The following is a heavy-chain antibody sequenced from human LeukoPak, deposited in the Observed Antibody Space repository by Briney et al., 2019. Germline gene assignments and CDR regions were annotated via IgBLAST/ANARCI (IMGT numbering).Heavy chain of an antibody. CDR2: INSDGSST. Sequence: QSGGSLRLSCPASGFTFNSYWMHGVGQAPGKGLVGVSRINSDGSSTSYADSVKGRFAIPRDNAKNTLYLQMNSLRAEDTAVYYCASYGKWLSTFDYWGQGTLVTVSS. J-gene: IGHJ4*02. CDR1: GFTFNSYW. CDR3: ASYGKWLSTFDY. D-gene: IGHD3-22*01. V-gene: IGHV3-74*01.